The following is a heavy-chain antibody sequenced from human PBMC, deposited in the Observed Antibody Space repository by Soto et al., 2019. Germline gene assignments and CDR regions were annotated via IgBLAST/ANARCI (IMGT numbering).Heavy chain of an antibody. CDR1: GFTFSCYG. Sequence: QVQLVESGGGVVQPGRSLRLSCAASGFTFSCYGMHWVRQAPGKGLEWVAVISYDGNNKYYADSVKGRFTISRDNFKNTLYLQMDSLRAEDTAMYYCAKDHLETTVTTPSYWGQGTLVTVSS. CDR3: AKDHLETTVTTPSY. CDR2: ISYDGNNK. J-gene: IGHJ4*02. V-gene: IGHV3-30*18. D-gene: IGHD4-17*01.